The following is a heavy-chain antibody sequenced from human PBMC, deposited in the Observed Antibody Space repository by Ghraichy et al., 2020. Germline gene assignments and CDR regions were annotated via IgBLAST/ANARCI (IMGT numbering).Heavy chain of an antibody. CDR3: ATEGAFDV. CDR1: GFTVSDYY. Sequence: GGSLRLSCAVSGFTVSDYYMSWVRQAPGKGLDWVSLIYNDGSTYYADSVKGRFTIFRDNSKNTLYLQKNSLRAEDTALYYCATEGAFDVWGQGTMVTVS. J-gene: IGHJ3*01. CDR2: IYNDGST. V-gene: IGHV3-66*01.